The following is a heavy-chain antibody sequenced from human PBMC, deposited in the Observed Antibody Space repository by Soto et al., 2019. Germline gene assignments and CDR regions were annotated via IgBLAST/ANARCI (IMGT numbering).Heavy chain of an antibody. Sequence: GSLLLSCSASGFTFSDYYMSWIRQAPGKGLEWVSYISSSGSTIYYADSVKGRFTISRDNAKNSLYLQMNSLRAEDTAVYYCARVRYRLPLFDYWGQGTLVTVYS. CDR2: ISSSGSTI. J-gene: IGHJ4*02. CDR1: GFTFSDYY. D-gene: IGHD5-18*01. CDR3: ARVRYRLPLFDY. V-gene: IGHV3-11*01.